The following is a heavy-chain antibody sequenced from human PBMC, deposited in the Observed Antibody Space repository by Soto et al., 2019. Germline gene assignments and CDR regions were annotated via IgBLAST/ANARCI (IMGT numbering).Heavy chain of an antibody. CDR1: GFTFTSSA. CDR2: IVVGSGNT. CDR3: GAGFVVVPAAIPYYYYGMDG. D-gene: IGHD2-2*01. Sequence: SVKVSCKASGFTFTSSAVQWVRQARGQRLEWIGWIVVGSGNTNYAQKFQERVTITRDMSTSTAYMELSSLRSEDTAVYYCGAGFVVVPAAIPYYYYGMDGWGQGTTVTVS. V-gene: IGHV1-58*01. J-gene: IGHJ6*02.